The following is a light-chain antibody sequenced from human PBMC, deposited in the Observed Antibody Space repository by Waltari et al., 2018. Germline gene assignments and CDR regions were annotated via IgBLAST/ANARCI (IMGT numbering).Light chain of an antibody. CDR2: KTS. Sequence: IQMTQSPSPLSASVGDRVTITCRASQSISDWFAWYQQKPGTAPKLLMYKTSTLQGGVPSRFSGGGSDTEFTLTISSLQPDDFATYYCQQYNHYPWTFGPGTKVEVK. CDR3: QQYNHYPWT. V-gene: IGKV1-5*03. CDR1: QSISDW. J-gene: IGKJ1*01.